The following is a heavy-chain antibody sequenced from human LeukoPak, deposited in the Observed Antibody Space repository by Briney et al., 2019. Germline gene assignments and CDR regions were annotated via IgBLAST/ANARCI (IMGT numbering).Heavy chain of an antibody. Sequence: PGGSLRLSCAASKFTFGAYSMNWVRQAPGKGLEWVSSISHSGTSTYYADSVKGRFTISRDDAKNSLYLQMDSLRVEDTAEYYCARDPYSGNYGAYYMDVWGKGTTVTVSS. CDR2: ISHSGTST. CDR3: ARDPYSGNYGAYYMDV. V-gene: IGHV3-21*06. CDR1: KFTFGAYS. D-gene: IGHD1-26*01. J-gene: IGHJ6*03.